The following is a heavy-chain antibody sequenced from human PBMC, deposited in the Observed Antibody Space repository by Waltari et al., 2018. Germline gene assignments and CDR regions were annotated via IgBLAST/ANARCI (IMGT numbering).Heavy chain of an antibody. D-gene: IGHD2-21*01. CDR2: IKQDGSAT. Sequence: EVQLVESGGGLVQRGGSLRLSCAASGFIFRSYWMTWVRQAPGKGLEWVANIKQDGSATYYIDSVEGRFTVSRDNANKSLFLQMNSLRADDTAVYYCARGINVGMDVWGQGTTVTVSS. CDR1: GFIFRSYW. CDR3: ARGINVGMDV. J-gene: IGHJ6*02. V-gene: IGHV3-7*01.